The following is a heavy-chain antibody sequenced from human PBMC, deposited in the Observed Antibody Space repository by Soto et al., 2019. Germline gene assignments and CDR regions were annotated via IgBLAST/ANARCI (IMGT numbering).Heavy chain of an antibody. Sequence: QVQLVQSGAEVKRPGSSVKVSCRASGGTFSTFAINWVRQAPGHGLEWMGGIFPLFGEANYARKFHGRVTVTADQSTTTAFMWLGRLRSDDTAMYYGGRGIYSDGPNDDLVNSPPSIWSQGSLITV. CDR1: GGTFSTFA. J-gene: IGHJ4*02. CDR3: GRGIYSDGPNDDLVNSPPSI. V-gene: IGHV1-69*01. D-gene: IGHD4-17*01. CDR2: IFPLFGEA.